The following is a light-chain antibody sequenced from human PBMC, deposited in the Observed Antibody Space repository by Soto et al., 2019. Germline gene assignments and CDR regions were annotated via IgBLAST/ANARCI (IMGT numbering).Light chain of an antibody. CDR3: SSFTSSSTRV. CDR1: SSDVGGYNY. CDR2: DVS. J-gene: IGLJ2*01. Sequence: QYVLTQPASVSGSPGQSITISCTGTSSDVGGYNYVSWYQQHPGKAPKLMIYDVSTRPSGVSNRFSGSKSGNTASLTISGLQAEDEADYYCSSFTSSSTRVFGGGTKLTVL. V-gene: IGLV2-14*01.